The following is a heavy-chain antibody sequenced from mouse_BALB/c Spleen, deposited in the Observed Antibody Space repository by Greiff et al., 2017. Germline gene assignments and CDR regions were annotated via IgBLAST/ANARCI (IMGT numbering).Heavy chain of an antibody. Sequence: EVKLMESGAELVKPGASVKLSCTASGFNIKDTYMHWVKQRPEQGLEWIGRIDPANGNTKYDPKFQGKATITADTSSSTAYLQLSSLTSEDTAVYYCARWDYGSMDDWGQGSSGTVSS. D-gene: IGHD1-2*01. CDR3: ARWDYGSMDD. CDR2: IDPANGNT. J-gene: IGHJ4*01. V-gene: IGHV14-3*02. CDR1: GFNIKDTY.